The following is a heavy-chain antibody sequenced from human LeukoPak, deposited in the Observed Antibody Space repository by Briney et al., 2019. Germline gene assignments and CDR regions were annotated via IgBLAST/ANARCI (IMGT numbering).Heavy chain of an antibody. CDR3: ARSGYYNDAFDI. V-gene: IGHV1-3*01. D-gene: IGHD3-22*01. Sequence: ASVKVSCKASGYTFTSYAMHWVRQAPGQRLEWMGWINAGNGNTKYSQKFQGRVTITRDTSASTAYMELSSLRSEDTAVYYCARSGYYNDAFDIWGQGTMVTVSS. CDR2: INAGNGNT. CDR1: GYTFTSYA. J-gene: IGHJ3*02.